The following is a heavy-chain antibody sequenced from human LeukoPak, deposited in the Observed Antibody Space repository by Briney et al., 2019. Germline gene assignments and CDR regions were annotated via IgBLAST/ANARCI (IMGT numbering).Heavy chain of an antibody. Sequence: GGSLRLSCAASGFTFSSYWMSWVRQAPGKGLEWVANIKQDGSEKYYVDSVKGRFTISRDNAKNSLYLQMNSLRAEDTAVYYCARRGYSYGFKLPYYGMDVWGQGTTVTVSS. CDR3: ARRGYSYGFKLPYYGMDV. V-gene: IGHV3-7*01. CDR1: GFTFSSYW. J-gene: IGHJ6*02. CDR2: IKQDGSEK. D-gene: IGHD5-18*01.